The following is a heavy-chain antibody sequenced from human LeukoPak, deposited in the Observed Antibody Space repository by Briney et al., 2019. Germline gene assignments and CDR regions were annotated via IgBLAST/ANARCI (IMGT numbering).Heavy chain of an antibody. Sequence: GGSLRLSCAASGFTFSSYAMHWVRRAPGKGLEWVAVISYDGGNKYYADSVKGRFTISRDNSKNTLYLQVNSLRAEDTAVYFCARGTNYYDSTGMSDWGQGTLVTVSS. V-gene: IGHV3-30-3*01. CDR3: ARGTNYYDSTGMSD. CDR2: ISYDGGNK. D-gene: IGHD3-22*01. J-gene: IGHJ4*02. CDR1: GFTFSSYA.